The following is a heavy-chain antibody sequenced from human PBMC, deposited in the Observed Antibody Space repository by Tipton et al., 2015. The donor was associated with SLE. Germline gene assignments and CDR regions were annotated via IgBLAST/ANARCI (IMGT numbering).Heavy chain of an antibody. D-gene: IGHD1-1*01. CDR1: GFTGSSDY. V-gene: IGHV3-53*05. Sequence: GSLRLSCAASGFTGSSDYMSWVRQAPGKGLEWVSVIYGGGITYYADSLKGRFTISRDNSKNTLYLQLNSLRNEDTAVYYCARDPGIANGMGDWGRGTTLTVSS. CDR3: ARDPGIANGMGD. J-gene: IGHJ6*02. CDR2: IYGGGIT.